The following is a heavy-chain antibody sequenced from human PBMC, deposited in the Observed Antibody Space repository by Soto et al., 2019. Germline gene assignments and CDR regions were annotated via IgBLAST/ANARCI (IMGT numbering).Heavy chain of an antibody. CDR3: AREMYNWNYLDY. Sequence: ASXKVSCEASGYTFTRYGITSVRQAPGQVLEWMGWISAYNGNTNYAQKLQGRVTMTTDTSTSTAYVELRSLRFYYTAVYYYAREMYNWNYLDYWGQGTLVTV. V-gene: IGHV1-18*01. J-gene: IGHJ4*02. CDR2: ISAYNGNT. D-gene: IGHD1-7*01. CDR1: GYTFTRYG.